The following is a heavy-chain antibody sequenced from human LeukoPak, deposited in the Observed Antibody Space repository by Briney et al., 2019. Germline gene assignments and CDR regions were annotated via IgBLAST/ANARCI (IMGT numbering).Heavy chain of an antibody. J-gene: IGHJ4*02. CDR2: ISSSSSYI. D-gene: IGHD6-19*01. Sequence: SGGSLRLSCAASGFTFFSYTMNWVRQAPGKGLEWVSSISSSSSYIYYADSVKGRFTISRDNAKNSLYLQMNSLRAEDTAVYYCARGDYNTGWSLSDYWGQGTLVTVSS. CDR3: ARGDYNTGWSLSDY. V-gene: IGHV3-21*01. CDR1: GFTFFSYT.